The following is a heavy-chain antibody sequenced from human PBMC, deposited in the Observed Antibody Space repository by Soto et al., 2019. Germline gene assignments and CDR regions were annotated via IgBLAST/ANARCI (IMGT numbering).Heavy chain of an antibody. CDR1: GFTFNSYS. Sequence: GGSLRLSCTASGFTFNSYSMNWVRQAPGRGLEWVSSISSSTTHILYADSVKGRFTTSRDNGKNSLYLQMTSLRADNTAVYYCASYFQMATLRGGDYWGQGTQVTVSS. V-gene: IGHV3-21*06. D-gene: IGHD5-12*01. CDR2: ISSSTTHI. CDR3: ASYFQMATLRGGDY. J-gene: IGHJ4*02.